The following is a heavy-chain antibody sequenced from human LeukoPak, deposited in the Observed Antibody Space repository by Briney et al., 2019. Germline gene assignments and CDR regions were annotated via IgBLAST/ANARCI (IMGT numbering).Heavy chain of an antibody. CDR3: ARESRMAAAGGGYYYYGVDV. CDR2: IYTSGST. Sequence: SETLSLTCTVSGGSISSYYWSWIRQPAGKGLEWIGRIYTSGSTNYNPSLESRLTMSVDTSKNQFPLKLTSVTAADTALYYCARESRMAAAGGGYYYYGVDVWGQGTTVTVSS. J-gene: IGHJ6*02. CDR1: GGSISSYY. D-gene: IGHD6-13*01. V-gene: IGHV4-4*07.